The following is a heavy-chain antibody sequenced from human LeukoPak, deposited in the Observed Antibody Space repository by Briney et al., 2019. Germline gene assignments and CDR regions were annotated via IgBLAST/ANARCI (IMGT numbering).Heavy chain of an antibody. CDR3: ARGMYSSGWYTDNWFDP. J-gene: IGHJ5*02. D-gene: IGHD6-19*01. CDR2: FYHSGST. Sequence: SETLSLTCTVSGYSISSGYYWGWIRQPPGKGLEWIGSFYHSGSTYYNPSLKSRITISVDTSKNQFSLKLSSVTAADTAVYYCARGMYSSGWYTDNWFDPWGQGTLVTVSS. V-gene: IGHV4-38-2*02. CDR1: GYSISSGYY.